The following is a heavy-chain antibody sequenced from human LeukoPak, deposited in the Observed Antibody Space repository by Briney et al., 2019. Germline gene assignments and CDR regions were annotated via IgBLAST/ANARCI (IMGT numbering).Heavy chain of an antibody. CDR2: IKQDGSER. CDR1: GFTFSSYA. V-gene: IGHV3-7*01. J-gene: IGHJ4*02. D-gene: IGHD2/OR15-2a*01. Sequence: PGGSLRLSCAASGFTFSSYAMHWVRQAPGKGLEWVANIKQDGSERYHAASVKARFTISRDNAKNSLFLQMNSLRAEDTAVYYCVKNWDYWGQGTLVTVSS. CDR3: VKNWDY.